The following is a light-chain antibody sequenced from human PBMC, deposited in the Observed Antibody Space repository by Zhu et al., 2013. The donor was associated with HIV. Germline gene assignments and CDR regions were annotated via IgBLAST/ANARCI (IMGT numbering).Light chain of an antibody. CDR3: SSSTVRITWI. V-gene: IGLV2-14*01. J-gene: IGLJ2*01. Sequence: QSALTQPASVSGSPGQSITISCTGTSSDIGSSDYVSWYQQHPGKAPKLLIYEVSNRPSGVSSRFSGSKSGNTASLTISGLQAEDDADYYCSSSTVRITWIFGGGTKLTVL. CDR1: SSDIGSSDY. CDR2: EVS.